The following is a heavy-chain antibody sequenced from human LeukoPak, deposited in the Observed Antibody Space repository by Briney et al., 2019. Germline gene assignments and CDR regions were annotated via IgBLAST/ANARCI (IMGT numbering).Heavy chain of an antibody. CDR2: IKEDGSEE. D-gene: IGHD6-13*01. J-gene: IGHJ4*02. Sequence: PGGSLRLSCAASTFTFGNYWMSWVRPAPGKGLEWVANIKEDGSEEYYVDSVKGRFTISRDNTKNSLYLQMNSLRAEDTAVYYCARDPAAWDYWGQGTLVTVSS. V-gene: IGHV3-7*01. CDR1: TFTFGNYW. CDR3: ARDPAAWDY.